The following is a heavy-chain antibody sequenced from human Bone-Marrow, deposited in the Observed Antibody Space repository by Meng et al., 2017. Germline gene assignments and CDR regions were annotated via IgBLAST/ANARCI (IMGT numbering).Heavy chain of an antibody. CDR3: ARATAPSNKHWPYFDY. CDR1: GFTFSSYD. J-gene: IGHJ4*02. V-gene: IGHV3-13*01. Sequence: GESLKISCAASGFTFSSYDMHWVRQVTGKGLEWVSGIGTAGHTYYAGPVKGRFTISREDAKRSMYLQGSSLRVGDTAVYYCARATAPSNKHWPYFDYWGQGSLVTVSS. CDR2: IGTAGHT. D-gene: IGHD1-1*01.